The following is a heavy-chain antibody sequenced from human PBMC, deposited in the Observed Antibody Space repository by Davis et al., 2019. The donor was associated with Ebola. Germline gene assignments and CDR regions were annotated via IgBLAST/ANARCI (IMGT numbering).Heavy chain of an antibody. V-gene: IGHV1-69*02. CDR3: ARGVGATDY. CDR1: AGTFISYT. J-gene: IGHJ4*02. CDR2: IIPILGIA. Sequence: SAKVSCKASAGTFISYTISWLRQPPAQGLEWMGRIIPILGIANYAQKFHGRVTITADKSTRTAYMALSSLRSEDTAVYYCARGVGATDYWGQGTLVTVSS. D-gene: IGHD1-26*01.